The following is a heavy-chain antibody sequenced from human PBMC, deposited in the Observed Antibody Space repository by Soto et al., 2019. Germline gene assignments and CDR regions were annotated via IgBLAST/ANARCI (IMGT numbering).Heavy chain of an antibody. V-gene: IGHV1-2*04. J-gene: IGHJ4*02. CDR3: ARDCGYGDYYFDY. CDR2: INPNSGGT. CDR1: GYTFTFYY. Sequence: XSVKVSCHATGYTFTFYYMHWVRQAPGQGLEWMGWINPNSGGTNYAQKFQGWVTMTRDTSISTAYMELSRLRSDDTAVYYCARDCGYGDYYFDYWGQGTLVTVSS. D-gene: IGHD4-17*01.